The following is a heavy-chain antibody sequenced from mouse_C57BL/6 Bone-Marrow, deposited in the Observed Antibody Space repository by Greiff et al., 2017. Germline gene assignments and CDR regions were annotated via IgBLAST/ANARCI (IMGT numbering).Heavy chain of an antibody. D-gene: IGHD2-3*01. CDR2: IDPSDSYT. V-gene: IGHV1-50*01. CDR3: ARSDGYY. J-gene: IGHJ2*01. CDR1: GYTFTSYW. Sequence: QVQLQQPGAELVKPGASVKLSCKASGYTFTSYWMQWVKQRPGQSLEWIGEIDPSDSYTNYNQKFKGKATLTVDTSSSTAYMQLSSLTSEDSAVYYCARSDGYYWGQGTTLTVSS.